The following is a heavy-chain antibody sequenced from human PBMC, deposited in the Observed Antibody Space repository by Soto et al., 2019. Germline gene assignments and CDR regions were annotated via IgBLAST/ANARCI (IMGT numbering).Heavy chain of an antibody. CDR2: VHSSGGT. V-gene: IGHV4-39*01. D-gene: IGHD1-1*01. Sequence: SETLSLTCAVSGASLGSPDDVWGRLGLPPGKGPEWIASVHSSGGTYYSASLKTRTTISLDTPANIFSLKLASVTGADTESYHCALLRVGATGRTDSDYWGQGTLVTVSS. CDR1: GASLGSPDDV. CDR3: ALLRVGATGRTDSDY. J-gene: IGHJ4*02.